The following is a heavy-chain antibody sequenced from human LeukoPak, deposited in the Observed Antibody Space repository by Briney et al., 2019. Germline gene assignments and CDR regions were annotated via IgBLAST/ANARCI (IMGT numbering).Heavy chain of an antibody. Sequence: SETLSLTCTVSGGSISSYYWSWIRQPPGKGLEWIGYIYYSGSTYYNPSLKSRVTISVDTSKNQFSLKLSSVTAADTAVYYCARGRGSGRRANYYYYYYYMDVWGKGTTVTVSS. D-gene: IGHD3-10*01. CDR1: GGSISSYY. J-gene: IGHJ6*03. CDR2: IYYSGST. CDR3: ARGRGSGRRANYYYYYYYMDV. V-gene: IGHV4-59*12.